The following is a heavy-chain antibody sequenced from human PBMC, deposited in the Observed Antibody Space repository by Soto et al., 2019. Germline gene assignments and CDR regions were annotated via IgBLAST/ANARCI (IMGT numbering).Heavy chain of an antibody. J-gene: IGHJ4*02. D-gene: IGHD4-17*01. CDR3: ARRYGDCFDY. CDR1: GGSISSYY. Sequence: PSETLSLTCTVSGGSISSYYWSWIRQPPGKGLESIGYIYYSGSTNYNPSLKSRVTISVDTSKNQFSLKLSSVTAADTAVYYCARRYGDCFDYWGQGTLVTVSS. V-gene: IGHV4-59*08. CDR2: IYYSGST.